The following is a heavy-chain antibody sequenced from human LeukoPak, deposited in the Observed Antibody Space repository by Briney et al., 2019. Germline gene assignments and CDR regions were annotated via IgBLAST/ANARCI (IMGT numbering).Heavy chain of an antibody. Sequence: SETLSLTCAVYGGSFSGYYWSWIRQPPGKGLEWIGEINHSGSTNYNPSLKSRVTISVDTSKNQFSLKLSSVTAADTAVYYCARGSSSWYRKYYYYYGMDVWGKGTTVTVSS. J-gene: IGHJ6*04. D-gene: IGHD6-13*01. V-gene: IGHV4-34*01. CDR3: ARGSSSWYRKYYYYYGMDV. CDR1: GGSFSGYY. CDR2: INHSGST.